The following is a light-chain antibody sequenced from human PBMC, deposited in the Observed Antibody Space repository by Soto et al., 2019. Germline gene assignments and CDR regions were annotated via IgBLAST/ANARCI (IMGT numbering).Light chain of an antibody. J-gene: IGKJ3*01. Sequence: DLPMTQSPSSVSASVGDRVTITCRVSQGISSWLAWYQQKPGKAPKLLIYAASSLQSGVPSRFSGSGSGTDFTLTISSLQPEDXATXXXXXXXXFPHTFGPGTKVDIK. CDR3: XXXXXFPHT. CDR1: QGISSW. CDR2: AAS. V-gene: IGKV1D-12*01.